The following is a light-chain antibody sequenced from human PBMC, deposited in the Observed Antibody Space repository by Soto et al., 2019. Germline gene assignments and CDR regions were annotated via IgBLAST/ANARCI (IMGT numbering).Light chain of an antibody. J-gene: IGKJ1*01. CDR2: GAS. V-gene: IGKV3-15*01. CDR3: QQYNNWWT. CDR1: RSVSSN. Sequence: EIVMTQSPGTLSVSPGERATLSCRASRSVSSNLAWYQQKPGQAPRPLIYGASTRATGIPARFSGSGSGTEFTLTISSLQSEDFAVYYCQQYNNWWTFGQGNKVEIK.